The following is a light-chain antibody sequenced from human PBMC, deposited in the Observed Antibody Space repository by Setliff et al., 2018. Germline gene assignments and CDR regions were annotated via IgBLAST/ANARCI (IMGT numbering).Light chain of an antibody. J-gene: IGLJ2*01. CDR2: RNN. V-gene: IGLV1-47*01. CDR1: SSNIGSNY. Sequence: QSALTQPPSASGTPGQRVTISCSGSSSNIGSNYVYWYQQFPGTAPKLLILRNNQRPSGVPDRFSGSKSGTSGSLAISGLRSEDEADYSCAAWDDSLSGPVFGGGTKVTVL. CDR3: AAWDDSLSGPV.